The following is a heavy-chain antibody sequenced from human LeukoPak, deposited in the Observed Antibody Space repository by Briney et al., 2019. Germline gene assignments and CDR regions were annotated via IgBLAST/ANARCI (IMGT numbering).Heavy chain of an antibody. D-gene: IGHD5-12*01. Sequence: PGGSLRLSCAASGFAFSDYYMNWVRQAPGKGLEWVSYISRSGSTIFYADSVKGRFTISRDNAKNSLYLQMNSLRAEDTAVYYCARPYTAYAFDYWGQGTLVTVSS. CDR3: ARPYTAYAFDY. J-gene: IGHJ4*02. CDR1: GFAFSDYY. V-gene: IGHV3-11*04. CDR2: ISRSGSTI.